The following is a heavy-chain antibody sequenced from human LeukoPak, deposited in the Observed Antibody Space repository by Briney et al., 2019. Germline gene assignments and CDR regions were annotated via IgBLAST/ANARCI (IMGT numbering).Heavy chain of an antibody. D-gene: IGHD3-10*01. CDR1: GFTFSSYA. CDR3: ARDPSRLWFGELSFDY. J-gene: IGHJ4*02. V-gene: IGHV3-30*04. Sequence: GGSLRLSCAASGFTFSSYAMHWVRQAPGKGLEWVAVISYDGSNKYYADSVKGRFTISRDNSKNTLYLQMNSLRAEDTAVYYCARDPSRLWFGELSFDYWGQGTLVTVSS. CDR2: ISYDGSNK.